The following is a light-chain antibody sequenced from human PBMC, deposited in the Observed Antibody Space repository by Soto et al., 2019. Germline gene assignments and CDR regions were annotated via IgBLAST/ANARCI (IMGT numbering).Light chain of an antibody. CDR1: QRITTY. CDR3: QQSYSTPYT. Sequence: IHMTQSPSSLSASVGDRVTITCRASQRITTYLNWYQQKPGKAPKLLISTAATLQGGVPSRFSGSGSWTDFTLTITTLQPEDFATSFCQQSYSTPYTFGQGTKLEIK. J-gene: IGKJ2*01. CDR2: TAA. V-gene: IGKV1-39*01.